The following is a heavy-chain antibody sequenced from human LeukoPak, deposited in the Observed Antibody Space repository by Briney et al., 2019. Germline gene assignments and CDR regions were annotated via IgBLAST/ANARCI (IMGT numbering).Heavy chain of an antibody. J-gene: IGHJ4*02. CDR1: GYSFTSYW. D-gene: IGHD6-13*01. CDR3: ARLRAHIAAAAY. CDR2: IYPGDSDT. V-gene: IGHV5-51*01. Sequence: ASVKVSCKASGYSFTSYWIGWVRQMPGKGLEWMGIIYPGDSDTRYSPSFQGQVTISADKSISTAYLQWSSLEATDTAMYYCARLRAHIAAAAYWGREPWSPSPQ.